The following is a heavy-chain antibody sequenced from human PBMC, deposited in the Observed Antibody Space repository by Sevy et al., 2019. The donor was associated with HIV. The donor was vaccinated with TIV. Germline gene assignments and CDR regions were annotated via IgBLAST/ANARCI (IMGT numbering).Heavy chain of an antibody. CDR3: ATTKDYYESSGCPFDY. CDR2: FDPEDGER. Sequence: ASVKVSCKVSGYTLNQLSMHWVRQAPGKGLEWMGSFDPEDGERFYAQKFQGRVTMTEDTSTDTAYMKLSSLRSEDTAGYYCATTKDYYESSGCPFDYWGQGTLVTVSS. J-gene: IGHJ4*02. D-gene: IGHD3-22*01. CDR1: GYTLNQLS. V-gene: IGHV1-24*01.